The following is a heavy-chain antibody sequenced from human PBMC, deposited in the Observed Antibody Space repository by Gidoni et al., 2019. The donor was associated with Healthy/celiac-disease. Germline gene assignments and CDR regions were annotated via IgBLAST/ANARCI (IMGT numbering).Heavy chain of an antibody. CDR3: ARDDGGGGGLASYYYYGMDV. CDR1: GFTFSSYW. J-gene: IGHJ6*02. V-gene: IGHV3-7*01. Sequence: EVQLVESGGGLVQPGGYLRLSCAASGFTFSSYWMTWVRQAPGKGLEWVANIKQDGSEKYYVDSVKGRFTISRDNAKNSLYLQMNSLRAEDTAVYYCARDDGGGGGLASYYYYGMDVWGQGTTVTVSS. D-gene: IGHD3-16*01. CDR2: IKQDGSEK.